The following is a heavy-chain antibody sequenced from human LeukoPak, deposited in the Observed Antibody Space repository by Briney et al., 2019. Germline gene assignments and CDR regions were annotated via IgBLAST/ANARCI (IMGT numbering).Heavy chain of an antibody. V-gene: IGHV3-33*01. CDR3: ARDRYCSGGSCSSAADC. CDR1: GFTFSSYG. J-gene: IGHJ4*02. Sequence: PGRSLRLCCAASGFTFSSYGMHWVRQTPGKGLEWVAVIWYDGNNKYYADSVKGRFSISRDNSKNTLYLQMNSLRAEDTAVYYCARDRYCSGGSCSSAADCWGQGTLVTVSS. CDR2: IWYDGNNK. D-gene: IGHD2-15*01.